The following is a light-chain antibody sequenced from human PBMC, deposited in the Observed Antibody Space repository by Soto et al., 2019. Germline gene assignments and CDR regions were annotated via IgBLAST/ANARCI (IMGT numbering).Light chain of an antibody. V-gene: IGLV1-40*01. CDR2: TTG. Sequence: QSVLTQPPSVSGAPGQRVTISCTGTSSNIVAGYDVNWYQHLPGAAPKLLIYTTGNRPSGVPDRFSGSKSGTSASLAITGLQAEDAADYYCQSYDSGLSGSVFGGGTKLTVL. CDR3: QSYDSGLSGSV. J-gene: IGLJ3*02. CDR1: SSNIVAGYD.